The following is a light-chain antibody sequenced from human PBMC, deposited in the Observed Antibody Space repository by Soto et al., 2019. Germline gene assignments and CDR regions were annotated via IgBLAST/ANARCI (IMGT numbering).Light chain of an antibody. CDR2: TAG. J-gene: IGLJ1*01. CDR1: SSNIGSNT. V-gene: IGLV1-44*01. Sequence: QSVLTQPLSVSASPGQRVTISCSGGSSNIGSNTVAWYQHLPGTAPPRLIFTAGQRPSGVPGRFSGSKSGISASLAISGLQSEDEGDYYCSAWDNSLNGYVFGPGTKVTVL. CDR3: SAWDNSLNGYV.